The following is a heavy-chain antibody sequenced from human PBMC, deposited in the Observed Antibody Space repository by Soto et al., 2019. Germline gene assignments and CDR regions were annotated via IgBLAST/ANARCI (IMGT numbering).Heavy chain of an antibody. CDR2: INAGNGNT. CDR3: SRRPFVVSIVRAGPYYFET. CDR1: GYTFTSYA. J-gene: IGHJ4*02. V-gene: IGHV1-3*01. D-gene: IGHD3-10*01. Sequence: ASVKVSCKASGYTFTSYAMHWVRQAPGQMLEWMGWINAGNGNTKYSQKFQGRVTITRDTSASTAYMELSSLRSEDTAVYYRSRRPFVVSIVRAGPYYFETWGQGTLVTVAS.